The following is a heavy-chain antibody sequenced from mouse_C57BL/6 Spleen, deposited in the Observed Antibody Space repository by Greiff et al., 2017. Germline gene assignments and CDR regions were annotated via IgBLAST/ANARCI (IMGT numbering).Heavy chain of an antibody. V-gene: IGHV1-80*01. J-gene: IGHJ2*01. D-gene: IGHD1-1*01. CDR1: GYAFSSYW. CDR3: ERPDYYGSSGYYFDY. Sequence: VQLQQSGAELVKPGASVKISCKASGYAFSSYWMNWVKQRPGKGLEWIGQIYPGDGDTNYNGKFKGKATLTADKSSSTAYMQLSSLTSEDSAVYVCERPDYYGSSGYYFDYWGQGTTLTVSS. CDR2: IYPGDGDT.